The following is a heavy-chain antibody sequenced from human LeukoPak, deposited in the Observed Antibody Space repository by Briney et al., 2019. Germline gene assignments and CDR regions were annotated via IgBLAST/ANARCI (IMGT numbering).Heavy chain of an antibody. CDR1: GYTFTSYG. CDR3: ARDGGFMVRGVRSRGYYMDV. J-gene: IGHJ6*03. D-gene: IGHD3-10*01. V-gene: IGHV1-18*01. Sequence: AASVKVSCEASGYTFTSYGISWVRQAPGQGLEWMGWISAYNGNTNYAQKLQGRVTMTTDTSTSTAYMELRSLRSDDTAVYYCARDGGFMVRGVRSRGYYMDVWGKGTTVTISS. CDR2: ISAYNGNT.